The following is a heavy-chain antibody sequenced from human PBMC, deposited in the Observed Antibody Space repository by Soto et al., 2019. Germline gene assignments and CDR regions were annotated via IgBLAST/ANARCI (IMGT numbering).Heavy chain of an antibody. CDR3: ARGQEVGAHFFDS. J-gene: IGHJ4*02. D-gene: IGHD2-15*01. CDR2: IGISGDT. V-gene: IGHV3-13*04. CDR1: GFTFSKFD. Sequence: GGSLRLSCEASGFTFSKFDMHWVRQPTGKGLEWVSTIGISGDTYYAVSVKGRFTISRDNAKNSLSLQMNSLRAGDTALYFCARGQEVGAHFFDSWGQGTQVTVSS.